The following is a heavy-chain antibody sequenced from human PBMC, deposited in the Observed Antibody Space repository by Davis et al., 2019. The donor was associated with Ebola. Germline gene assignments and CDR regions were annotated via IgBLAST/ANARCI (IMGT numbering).Heavy chain of an antibody. Sequence: SVKVSCKASGGTFSSYAISWVRQAPGQGLEWMGGIIPIFGTANYAQKFQGRVTITADESTSTAYMELGSLRSEDTAVYYCARVQWFGELIYLGDAFDIWGQGTMVTVSS. CDR1: GGTFSSYA. V-gene: IGHV1-69*13. J-gene: IGHJ3*02. CDR3: ARVQWFGELIYLGDAFDI. D-gene: IGHD3-10*01. CDR2: IIPIFGTA.